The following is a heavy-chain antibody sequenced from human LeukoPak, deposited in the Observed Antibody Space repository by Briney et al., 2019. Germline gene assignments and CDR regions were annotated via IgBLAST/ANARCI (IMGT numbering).Heavy chain of an antibody. V-gene: IGHV4-34*01. J-gene: IGHJ6*03. D-gene: IGHD6-6*01. CDR3: ARGAPSLYYYYMDI. Sequence: PSETLSLTCAVYGGSFSGYYWSWIRQPPGKGLEWIGEINHSGSTNYNPSLKSRVTISLDTSKNLSSLKLNPVTAADTAVYYCARGAPSLYYYYMDIWGKGTTVTVSS. CDR2: INHSGST. CDR1: GGSFSGYY.